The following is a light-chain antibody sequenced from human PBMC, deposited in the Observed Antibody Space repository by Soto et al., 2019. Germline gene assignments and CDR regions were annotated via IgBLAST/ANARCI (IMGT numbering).Light chain of an antibody. CDR3: SSYTSRSTLYV. CDR1: SGDIGSYNR. Sequence: QSVLTQPASVSGSPGQSITISCTGTSGDIGSYNRVSWYQQHPGKAPKLIIYEVTDRPSGVSNRFSGSKSGNTASLTISGLQADDEGYYYCSSYTSRSTLYVFGTGTKVTVL. V-gene: IGLV2-14*01. J-gene: IGLJ1*01. CDR2: EVT.